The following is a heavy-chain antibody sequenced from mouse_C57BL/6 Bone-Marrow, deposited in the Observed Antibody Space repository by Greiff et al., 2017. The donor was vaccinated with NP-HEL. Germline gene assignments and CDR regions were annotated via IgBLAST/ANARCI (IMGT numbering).Heavy chain of an antibody. CDR3: AREGSSGYAY. D-gene: IGHD3-2*02. CDR2: ISDGGSYT. Sequence: EVKLVESGGGLVKPGGSLKLSCAASGFTFSSYAMSWVRQTPEKRLEWVATISDGGSYTYYPDNVKGRFTISRDNAKNNLYLQMSHLKSEDTAMYYCAREGSSGYAYWGQGTLVTVSA. V-gene: IGHV5-4*01. J-gene: IGHJ3*01. CDR1: GFTFSSYA.